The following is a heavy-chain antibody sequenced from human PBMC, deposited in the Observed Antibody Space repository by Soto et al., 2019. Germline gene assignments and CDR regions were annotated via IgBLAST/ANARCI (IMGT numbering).Heavy chain of an antibody. V-gene: IGHV4-59*08. J-gene: IGHJ4*02. Sequence: QVQLQESGPGLVKPSETLSLTCTVSGGSISSYYWSWIRQPPGKGLEWIGYIYYSGNTNYNPSLKSRVTISVDTSKNQFSLKLSSVTAEATAVYYCAGRYGACFAFWGQGTLVTVSS. D-gene: IGHD4-17*01. CDR2: IYYSGNT. CDR3: AGRYGACFAF. CDR1: GGSISSYY.